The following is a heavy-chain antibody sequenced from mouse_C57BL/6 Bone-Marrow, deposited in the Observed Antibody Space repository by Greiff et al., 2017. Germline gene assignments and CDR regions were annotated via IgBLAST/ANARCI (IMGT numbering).Heavy chain of an antibody. CDR2: IHPNSGST. CDR3: AREGWFPFAY. CDR1: GYTFTSYW. J-gene: IGHJ3*01. D-gene: IGHD2-3*01. V-gene: IGHV1-64*01. Sequence: QVQLQQPGAELVKPGASVKLSCKASGYTFTSYWMHWVKQRPGQGLEWIGMIHPNSGSTNYNEKFKSKATLTVDKSSSTAYMQRSSLTSEDSAVYYCAREGWFPFAYWGQGTLVTVSA.